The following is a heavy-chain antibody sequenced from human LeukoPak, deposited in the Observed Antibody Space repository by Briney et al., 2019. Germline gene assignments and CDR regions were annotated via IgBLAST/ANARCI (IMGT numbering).Heavy chain of an antibody. CDR2: INHSGST. V-gene: IGHV4-34*01. CDR3: ARDGYSSGWTDYYYYYYMDV. J-gene: IGHJ6*03. CDR1: GGSFSGYY. D-gene: IGHD6-19*01. Sequence: SETLSLTCAVYGGSFSGYYWSWIRQPPGKGLEWIGEINHSGSTNYNPSLKSRVTMSVDTSKNQFSLKLSSVTAADTAVYYCARDGYSSGWTDYYYYYYMDVWGKGTTVTISS.